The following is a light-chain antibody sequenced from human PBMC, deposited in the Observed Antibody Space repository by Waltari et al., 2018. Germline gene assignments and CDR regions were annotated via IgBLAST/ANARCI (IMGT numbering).Light chain of an antibody. CDR1: SIAVGSYNL. Sequence: QSALTQPASVSGSPGQSITISCTGTSIAVGSYNLVSWYQQHPGKAPKPMIYEVSKRPSGVSNRFSGSKSGNTASLTISGLQAEDEADYYCCSYAGSSTYVFGTGTKVTVL. J-gene: IGLJ1*01. V-gene: IGLV2-23*02. CDR2: EVS. CDR3: CSYAGSSTYV.